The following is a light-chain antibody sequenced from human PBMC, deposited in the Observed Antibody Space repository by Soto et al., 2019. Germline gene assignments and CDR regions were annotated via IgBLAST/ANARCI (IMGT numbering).Light chain of an antibody. CDR1: QNVSDN. Sequence: EIVMTQSPATLSVSPGERATLSCRASQNVSDNLAWYQQKPCQAPRLLIYGASTRATGIPARFSGSGSGTEFTLTFSSLQSEDFAVYYCQQSNNWPYTFGQGTKLDI. J-gene: IGKJ2*01. CDR3: QQSNNWPYT. V-gene: IGKV3-15*01. CDR2: GAS.